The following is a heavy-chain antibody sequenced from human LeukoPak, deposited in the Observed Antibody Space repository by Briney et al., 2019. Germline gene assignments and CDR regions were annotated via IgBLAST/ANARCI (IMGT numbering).Heavy chain of an antibody. D-gene: IGHD3-10*02. Sequence: GGSLRLSCAASGFIFDDYAFHWVRQPPGKGLEWVSGISWNSGKIGYADSVKGRFTISRDTAKSSLYLQMNSLRAEDTAVYYCAELGITMIGGVWGKGTTVTISS. CDR1: GFIFDDYA. CDR2: ISWNSGKI. J-gene: IGHJ6*04. CDR3: AELGITMIGGV. V-gene: IGHV3-9*01.